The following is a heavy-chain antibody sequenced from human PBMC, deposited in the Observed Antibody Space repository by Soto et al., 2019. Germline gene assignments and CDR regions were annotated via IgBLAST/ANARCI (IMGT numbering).Heavy chain of an antibody. CDR3: ARDYGDSGWYAAFDI. J-gene: IGHJ3*02. V-gene: IGHV3-21*01. CDR2: ISSSSSYI. D-gene: IGHD6-19*01. Sequence: GGSLRLSCAASGFTFSSYSMNWVRQAPGKGLEWVSSISSSSSYIYYADSVKGRFTISRDNAKNSLYLQMNSLRAEDTAVYYCARDYGDSGWYAAFDIWGQGTMVTVSS. CDR1: GFTFSSYS.